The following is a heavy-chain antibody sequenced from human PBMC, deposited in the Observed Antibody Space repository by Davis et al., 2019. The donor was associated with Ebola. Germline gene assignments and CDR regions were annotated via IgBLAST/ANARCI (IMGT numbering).Heavy chain of an antibody. V-gene: IGHV4-4*02. J-gene: IGHJ3*01. D-gene: IGHD4/OR15-4a*01. CDR3: TRGYGAL. CDR1: GISVSSSNW. CDR2: VFHSGHT. Sequence: PRGSLRLSCAVSGISVSSSNWWTWMRQPPGKSLEWIGQVFHSGHTNYNPSLGSRVSLSLDKSNNQFSLQLTSVTAADTAVYYCTRGYGALWGQGKLVTVSS.